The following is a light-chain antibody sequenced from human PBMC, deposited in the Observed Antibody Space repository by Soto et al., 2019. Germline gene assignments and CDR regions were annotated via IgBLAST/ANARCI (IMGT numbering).Light chain of an antibody. J-gene: IGKJ1*01. V-gene: IGKV1-5*03. CDR2: KAS. CDR3: QQYNDNWT. CDR1: QSISSW. Sequence: DIQMTQSPSTLSASVGDRVTITCRASQSISSWLAWYQQKPGKAPRLLIYKASNIESGVPSRFSGSVSGTEFTLTISSLQPDDSATYYCQQYNDNWTFGQGTKVDIK.